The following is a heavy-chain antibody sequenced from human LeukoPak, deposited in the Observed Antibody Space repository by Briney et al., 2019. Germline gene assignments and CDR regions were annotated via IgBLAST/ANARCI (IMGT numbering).Heavy chain of an antibody. J-gene: IGHJ4*02. V-gene: IGHV4-34*01. CDR3: ARGDSSSWRSIPAQHDY. Sequence: SETLSLTCAVYGGSFSGYYWSWIRQPPGKGLEWIGEINHSGSTNYNPSLKSRVTISVDKSKNQFSLKLSSVTAADTAVYYCARGDSSSWRSIPAQHDYWGQGTLVTVSS. CDR2: INHSGST. CDR1: GGSFSGYY. D-gene: IGHD6-13*01.